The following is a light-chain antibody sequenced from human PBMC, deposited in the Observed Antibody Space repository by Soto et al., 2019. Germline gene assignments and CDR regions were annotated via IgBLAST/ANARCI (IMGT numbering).Light chain of an antibody. CDR3: QQFNSYPLT. CDR1: QSIRGW. Sequence: DIQMTQSPSTLSASVGDRVIITCRASQSIRGWLAWYQQKPGKAPDLLIFDASTLKRGVPSRFRVSGSGTEFTLTITSLQPDDFATYYCQQFNSYPLTFGGGTKVEIK. V-gene: IGKV1-5*01. J-gene: IGKJ4*01. CDR2: DAS.